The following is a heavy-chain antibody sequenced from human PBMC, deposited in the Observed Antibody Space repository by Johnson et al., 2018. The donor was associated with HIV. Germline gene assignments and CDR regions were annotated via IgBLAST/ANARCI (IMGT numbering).Heavy chain of an antibody. Sequence: VQLVESGGGVVQPGRSLRLSCAASGFTFSSYAMHWVRQAPGKGLEWVAVISYDGSNKYYADSVKGRFTISRDNSKNTLYLQMNSLRAEDTAVYYCARTSTIPDACDIWGQGTMVTVSS. CDR1: GFTFSSYA. V-gene: IGHV3-30-3*01. CDR3: ARTSTIPDACDI. J-gene: IGHJ3*02. CDR2: ISYDGSNK. D-gene: IGHD5/OR15-5a*01.